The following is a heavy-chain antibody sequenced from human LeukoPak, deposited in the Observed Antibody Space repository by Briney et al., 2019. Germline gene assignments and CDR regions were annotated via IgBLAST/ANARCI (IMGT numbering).Heavy chain of an antibody. Sequence: GGSLRLACAASGFTFDDYAMHWVRQAPGKGLEWVSSISWNSGRMDYADSVKGRFTISRDNAKNSLYLEMNSLRVEDMALYYCAKDVNYSPSGTFDYWGQGTLVTVSS. CDR3: AKDVNYSPSGTFDY. CDR2: ISWNSGRM. CDR1: GFTFDDYA. D-gene: IGHD3-10*01. J-gene: IGHJ4*02. V-gene: IGHV3-9*03.